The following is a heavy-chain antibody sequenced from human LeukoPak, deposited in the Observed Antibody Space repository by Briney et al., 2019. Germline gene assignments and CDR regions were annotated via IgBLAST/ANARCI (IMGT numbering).Heavy chain of an antibody. V-gene: IGHV4-39*07. J-gene: IGHJ4*02. CDR3: ARSKWASSSSGIDY. CDR2: IDYSGST. Sequence: PSETLSLTCTVSGGSISSSSYYWGWIRQPPGKGLEWIATIDYSGSTYYNPSLKSQVTISVETSRNQFSLKLSSVTAADTAVYYCARSKWASSSSGIDYWGQGTLVSVSS. D-gene: IGHD6-6*01. CDR1: GGSISSSSYY.